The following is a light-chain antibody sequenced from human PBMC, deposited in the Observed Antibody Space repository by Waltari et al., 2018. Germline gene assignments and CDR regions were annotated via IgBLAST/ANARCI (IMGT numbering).Light chain of an antibody. CDR3: QSFDSSLSASV. CDR1: SSNFGAGYD. Sequence: QSVLTQPPSVSGAPGQKVTIPCTGGSSNFGAGYDLHWYQQFPGTSPKLLIFGNTTRPSGVPGRCSGSRSGTSASLAISGLQSEDGAVDYCQSFDSSLSASVFGGGTKLTVL. CDR2: GNT. J-gene: IGLJ2*01. V-gene: IGLV1-40*01.